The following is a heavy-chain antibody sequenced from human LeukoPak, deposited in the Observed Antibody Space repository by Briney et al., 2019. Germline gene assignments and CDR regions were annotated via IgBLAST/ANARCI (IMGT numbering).Heavy chain of an antibody. D-gene: IGHD2-2*01. CDR2: IYYSGNT. CDR3: ARLNLPASLGAFDI. CDR1: GGSISSSSYY. Sequence: SETLSLTCTVSGGSISSSSYYWGWIRQPPGKGLEWIGSIYYSGNTYYNPSLRSRVTMSVDTSKNQFSLKLNSVTAADTAVYYCARLNLPASLGAFDIWGQGTMVTVSS. J-gene: IGHJ3*02. V-gene: IGHV4-39*07.